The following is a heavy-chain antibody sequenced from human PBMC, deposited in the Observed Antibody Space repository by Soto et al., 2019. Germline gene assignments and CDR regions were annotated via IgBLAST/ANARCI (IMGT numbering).Heavy chain of an antibody. D-gene: IGHD6-13*01. CDR2: MNPNSGNT. CDR1: GYTFTSYD. CDR3: ATARGGSLAAAGNFDY. V-gene: IGHV1-8*01. Sequence: ASVKVSCKASGYTFTSYDINWVRQATGQGLEWMGWMNPNSGNTGYAQKFQGRVTMTRNTSISTAYMELSSLRSEDTAVYYCATARGGSLAAAGNFDYWGQGTLVTVSS. J-gene: IGHJ4*02.